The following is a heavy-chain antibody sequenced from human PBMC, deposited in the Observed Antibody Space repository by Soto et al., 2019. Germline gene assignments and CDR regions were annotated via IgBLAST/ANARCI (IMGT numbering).Heavy chain of an antibody. D-gene: IGHD3-3*01. CDR1: GGSISSSNW. V-gene: IGHV4-4*02. J-gene: IGHJ6*02. Sequence: QVQLQESGPGLVKPSGTLSLTCAVSGGSISSSNWWSWVRQPPGKGLEWIGEIYHSGSTNYNPSLKSRVTISVDKSKNQFSLKLSSVTAADTAVYYCARDPSPYDFWTLHTPLYYYGMDVWGQGTTVTVSS. CDR3: ARDPSPYDFWTLHTPLYYYGMDV. CDR2: IYHSGST.